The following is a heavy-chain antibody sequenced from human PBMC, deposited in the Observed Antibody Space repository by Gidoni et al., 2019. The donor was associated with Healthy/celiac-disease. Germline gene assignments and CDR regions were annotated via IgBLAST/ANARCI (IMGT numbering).Heavy chain of an antibody. CDR2: INPSGGST. Sequence: QVQLVQSGAEVKKPGASVKVSCKASGYTFTSYYMHWVRQAPGQGLEWMGIINPSGGSTSYAQKFQGRVTMTRDTSTSTVYMELSSLRSEDTAVYYCARDPEPFGPLYGMDVWGQGTTVTVSS. J-gene: IGHJ6*02. CDR3: ARDPEPFGPLYGMDV. D-gene: IGHD3-3*01. V-gene: IGHV1-46*01. CDR1: GYTFTSYY.